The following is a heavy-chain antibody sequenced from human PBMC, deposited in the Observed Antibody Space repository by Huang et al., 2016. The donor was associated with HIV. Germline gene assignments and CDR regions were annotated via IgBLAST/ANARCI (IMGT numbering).Heavy chain of an antibody. D-gene: IGHD1-26*01. CDR1: GFSFDSYS. CDR2: ISSSGGNI. Sequence: VQLVESGGGLVRPGGSLRLSCGASGFSFDSYSMTWVRQAPGKTLEWLAYISSSGGNIYYADSVKGRFTISRDNARNSLFLQLSSLRVEDTAVYHCVRDAGGKNFWGQGTLVSVSS. J-gene: IGHJ4*02. V-gene: IGHV3-48*01. CDR3: VRDAGGKNF.